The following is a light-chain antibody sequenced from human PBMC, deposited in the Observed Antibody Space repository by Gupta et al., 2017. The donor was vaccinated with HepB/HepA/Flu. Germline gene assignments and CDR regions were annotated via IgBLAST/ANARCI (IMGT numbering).Light chain of an antibody. CDR1: SLRSYY. CDR2: GKN. J-gene: IGLJ3*02. V-gene: IGLV3-19*01. CDR3: NSRDSSGTSGV. Sequence: SSELTQDPAVSVALGQTVRITCQGDSLRSYYASWYQQQPGQAPVLVIYGKNNRPSGIPDRFSGSSSGNTASLTITGAQAEDEADYYCNSRDSSGTSGVFGGGTKLTVL.